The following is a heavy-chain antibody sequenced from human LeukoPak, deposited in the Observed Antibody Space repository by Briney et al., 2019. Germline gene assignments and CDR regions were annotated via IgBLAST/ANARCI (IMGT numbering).Heavy chain of an antibody. D-gene: IGHD5-18*01. CDR1: GFTFSSYA. CDR2: MSYDGSNK. CDR3: ARDRSQRAYSYGPDGE. J-gene: IGHJ4*02. V-gene: IGHV3-30*01. Sequence: PGGSLRLSCAASGFTFSSYAMHWVRQAPGKGLEWAAVMSYDGSNKFYADSVKGRFTISRDNSKNTLFLQMNSLRAEDTAVYYCARDRSQRAYSYGPDGEWGQGTLVTVSS.